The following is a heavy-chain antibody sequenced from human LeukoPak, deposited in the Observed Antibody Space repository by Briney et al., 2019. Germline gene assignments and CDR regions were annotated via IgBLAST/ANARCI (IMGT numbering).Heavy chain of an antibody. CDR3: ARGGRETYEWGDYGIATDY. CDR2: IYTSGST. J-gene: IGHJ4*02. CDR1: GGSISSSY. D-gene: IGHD4-17*01. V-gene: IGHV4-4*07. Sequence: SETLSLTCTVSGGSISSSYWSWIRQPAGKGLEWIGRIYTSGSTNYNPSLKSRVTMSVDTSKNQFSLKLSSVTAADTAVYYCARGGRETYEWGDYGIATDYWGQGTLVTVSS.